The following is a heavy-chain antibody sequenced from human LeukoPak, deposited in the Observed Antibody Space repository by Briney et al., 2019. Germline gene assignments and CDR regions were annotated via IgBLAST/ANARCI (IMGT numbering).Heavy chain of an antibody. D-gene: IGHD2-2*01. J-gene: IGHJ4*02. V-gene: IGHV4-39*01. CDR3: ARLTSNGATYFEY. CDR2: IYYSGST. CDR1: GGSISSGSYY. Sequence: TASETLSLTCTVSGGSISSGSYYWGWIRQPPGKGLEWIGRIYYSGSTYYNPSLQSRVTISIDTSKNQFFLKLSSVTAADTAVYYCARLTSNGATYFEYWGQGTLVTVSS.